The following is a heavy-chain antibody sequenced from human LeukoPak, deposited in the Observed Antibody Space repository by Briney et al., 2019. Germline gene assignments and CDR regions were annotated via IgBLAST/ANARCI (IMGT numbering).Heavy chain of an antibody. D-gene: IGHD3-22*01. V-gene: IGHV3-53*01. CDR1: GFTVSSNY. J-gene: IGHJ4*02. Sequence: HSGGSLRLSCAASGFTVSSNYMSWVRQAPGKGLEWVSVIYSSDSTYYADSVRGRFSISRDNSKNTLYLQMNSLRAEDTAVYFCAKGEESSGLVTTYVDYWGQGTLVTVSS. CDR3: AKGEESSGLVTTYVDY. CDR2: IYSSDST.